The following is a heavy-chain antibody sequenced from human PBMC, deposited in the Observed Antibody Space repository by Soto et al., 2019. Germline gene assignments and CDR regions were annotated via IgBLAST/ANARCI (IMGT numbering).Heavy chain of an antibody. CDR1: GGSISSGGYY. Sequence: SETLSLTCTVSGGSISSGGYYWSWIRQHPGKGLEWIGYIYYSGSTYYNPSLKSRVTISVDTSKNQFSLKLSSVTAADTAVYYCARLNVREAGDYLWHYFDYWGQGTLVTVSS. CDR3: ARLNVREAGDYLWHYFDY. V-gene: IGHV4-31*03. D-gene: IGHD4-17*01. J-gene: IGHJ4*02. CDR2: IYYSGST.